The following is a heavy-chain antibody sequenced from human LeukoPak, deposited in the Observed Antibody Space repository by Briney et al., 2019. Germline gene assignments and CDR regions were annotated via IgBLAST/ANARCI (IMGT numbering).Heavy chain of an antibody. Sequence: PGGSLRLSCAASGFTFSSYGMHWVRKAPGRGLEWVAFIRYDGSNKYYADSVKGRFTISRDNSKNTLYLQMNSLRAEDTAVYYCAKDWAPLIVGAIPYFDYWGQGTLVTVSS. V-gene: IGHV3-30*02. CDR1: GFTFSSYG. D-gene: IGHD1-26*01. CDR2: IRYDGSNK. CDR3: AKDWAPLIVGAIPYFDY. J-gene: IGHJ4*02.